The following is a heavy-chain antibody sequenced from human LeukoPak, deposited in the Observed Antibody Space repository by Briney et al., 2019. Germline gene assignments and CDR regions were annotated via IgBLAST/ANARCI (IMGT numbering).Heavy chain of an antibody. D-gene: IGHD6-13*01. CDR2: ISGSGGST. V-gene: IGHV3-23*01. Sequence: GGPLRLSWPALGLPFSGFPMSWAGQPQGKGLEGVSAISGSGGSTYYADSVKGRFTISRDNSKNTLYLQMNSLRAEDTAVYYCARDERSAAGTGYWGQGTLVTVSS. CDR3: ARDERSAAGTGY. J-gene: IGHJ4*02. CDR1: GLPFSGFP.